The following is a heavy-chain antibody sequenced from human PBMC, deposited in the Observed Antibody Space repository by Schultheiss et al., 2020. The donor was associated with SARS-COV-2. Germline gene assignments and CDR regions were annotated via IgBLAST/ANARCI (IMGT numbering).Heavy chain of an antibody. CDR3: ASSGGSGYYPFDY. J-gene: IGHJ4*02. Sequence: SETLSLTCAVSGGSISSSNWWSWVRQPPGKGLEWIGEIYYSGSTNYNPSLKSRVTISVDTSKNQFSLKVSSVTAADTAVYNCASSGGSGYYPFDYWGQGTLVTVSS. CDR2: IYYSGST. D-gene: IGHD3-22*01. CDR1: GGSISSSNW. V-gene: IGHV4-4*02.